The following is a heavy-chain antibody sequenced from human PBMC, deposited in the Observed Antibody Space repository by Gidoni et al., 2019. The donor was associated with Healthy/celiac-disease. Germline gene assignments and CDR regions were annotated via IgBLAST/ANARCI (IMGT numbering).Heavy chain of an antibody. V-gene: IGHV1-2*02. Sequence: QVQLVQSGAEVKKPGASVKVSCQASGYTFTGYSMHWVRQAPGQGLEWMGGINPNSGGTNYAQKFQGRVTMTRDTSISTAYMELSRLRSDDTAVYYCAREGYCSSTSCYSWFDPWGQGTLVTVSS. CDR1: GYTFTGYS. CDR2: INPNSGGT. J-gene: IGHJ5*02. CDR3: AREGYCSSTSCYSWFDP. D-gene: IGHD2-2*01.